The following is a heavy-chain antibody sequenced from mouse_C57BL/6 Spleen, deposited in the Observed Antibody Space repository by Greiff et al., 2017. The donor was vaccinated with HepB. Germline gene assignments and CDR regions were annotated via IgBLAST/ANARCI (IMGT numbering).Heavy chain of an antibody. V-gene: IGHV2-9-1*01. CDR3: ARNPSYGPYAMDY. Sequence: VMLVESGPGLVAPSQSLSITCTVSGFSLTSYAISWVRQPPGKGLEWLGVIWTGGGTNYNSALKSRLSISKDNSKSQVFLKMNSLQTDDTARYYCARNPSYGPYAMDYWGQGTSVTVSS. D-gene: IGHD1-2*01. CDR2: IWTGGGT. J-gene: IGHJ4*01. CDR1: GFSLTSYA.